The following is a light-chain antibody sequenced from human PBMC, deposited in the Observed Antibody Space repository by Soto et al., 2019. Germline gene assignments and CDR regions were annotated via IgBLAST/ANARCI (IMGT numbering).Light chain of an antibody. V-gene: IGKV3-11*01. CDR2: DAS. CDR1: QSVSSY. J-gene: IGKJ2*01. CDR3: QQRSNWPP. Sequence: EIVLTQSPATLSLSPGERATLSCRASQSVSSYLAWYQQKPGQAPRLLIYDASNRATGIPARFSGSGSGTDFTLTISSLEPEHFAVYYCQQRSNWPPFGQGTKLEIK.